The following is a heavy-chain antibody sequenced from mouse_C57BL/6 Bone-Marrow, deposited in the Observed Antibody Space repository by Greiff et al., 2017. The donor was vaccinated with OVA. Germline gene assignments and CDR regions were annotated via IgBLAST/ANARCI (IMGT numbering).Heavy chain of an antibody. V-gene: IGHV1-74*01. Sequence: QVQLQQPGAELVKPGASVKVSCKASGYTFTSYWMHWVKQRPGQGLEWIGRIHPSDSDTNYNQQFKGKATLTVDKSSSTAYMQLSSLTSEDSAVYYCASYYAYSRNYFDYWGQSTTLTVSS. CDR2: IHPSDSDT. D-gene: IGHD2-10*01. CDR1: GYTFTSYW. J-gene: IGHJ2*01. CDR3: ASYYAYSRNYFDY.